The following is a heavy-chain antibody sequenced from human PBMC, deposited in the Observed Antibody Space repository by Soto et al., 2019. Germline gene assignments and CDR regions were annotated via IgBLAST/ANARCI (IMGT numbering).Heavy chain of an antibody. Sequence: GESLKISCKGSGYSFTSYWISWVRQMPGKGLEWMGRIDPSDSYTNYSPSFQGHVTISADKSISTAYLQWSSLKASDTAMYYCASPYCSSTSCYEGFGYWGQGTLVTVSS. CDR3: ASPYCSSTSCYEGFGY. D-gene: IGHD2-2*01. CDR2: IDPSDSYT. V-gene: IGHV5-10-1*01. J-gene: IGHJ4*02. CDR1: GYSFTSYW.